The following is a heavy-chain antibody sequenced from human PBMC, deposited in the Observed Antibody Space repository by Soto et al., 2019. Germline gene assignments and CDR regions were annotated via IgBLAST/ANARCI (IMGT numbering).Heavy chain of an antibody. Sequence: PSETLSLTCAVFCGSIRNRDWWSWVRQPPGKGLEWIGEIYHSGSTNYNPSLKSRVTISVDKSKNQFSLKLSSVTAADTAVYYCAKLTGDAFDIWGQGTMVTVSS. CDR3: AKLTGDAFDI. J-gene: IGHJ3*02. CDR2: IYHSGST. CDR1: CGSIRNRDW. D-gene: IGHD1-20*01. V-gene: IGHV4-4*02.